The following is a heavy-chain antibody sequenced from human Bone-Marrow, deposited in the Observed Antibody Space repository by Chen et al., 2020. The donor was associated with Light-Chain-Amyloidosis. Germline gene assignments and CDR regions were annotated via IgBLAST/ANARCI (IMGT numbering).Heavy chain of an antibody. V-gene: IGHV5-51*01. CDR1: GYTLPNYW. J-gene: IGHJ4*02. Sequence: EVQLEQPGSEVKKPGESLKISCKGSGYTLPNYWIGWVRQMPGKGLEWMGVIYPDDSDARYSPSFEGHVTISADTSITTAYMRWRDLKASGTAMYYCARRRDGYNFDYWGQGTLVTVSS. CDR2: IYPDDSDA. D-gene: IGHD5-12*01. CDR3: ARRRDGYNFDY.